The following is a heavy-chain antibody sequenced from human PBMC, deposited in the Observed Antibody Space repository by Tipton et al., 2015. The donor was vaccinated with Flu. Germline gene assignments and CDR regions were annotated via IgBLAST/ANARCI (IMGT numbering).Heavy chain of an antibody. CDR3: AREGDYYDSSGPISLFYY. CDR1: GGSISSGGYY. J-gene: IGHJ4*02. Sequence: TLSLTCTVSGGSISSGGYYWSWIRQHPGKDLEWIGYIYYSGSTYYNPSLKSRVTISADTSKNQFSLKLSSVTAADTAVYYCAREGDYYDSSGPISLFYYWGQGTLVTVSS. D-gene: IGHD3-22*01. CDR2: IYYSGST. V-gene: IGHV4-31*03.